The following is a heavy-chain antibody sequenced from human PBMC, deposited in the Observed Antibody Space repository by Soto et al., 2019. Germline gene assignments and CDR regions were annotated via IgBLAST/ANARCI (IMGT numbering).Heavy chain of an antibody. CDR3: VREGYSGSYAAF. J-gene: IGHJ4*02. V-gene: IGHV3-23*01. CDR1: GFTFSSYA. D-gene: IGHD1-26*01. Sequence: EVQLLESGGGLVQPGGSLRLSCVASGFTFSSYAMSWVRQAPGKGLEWVSGISGSGGNTYYADSVKGRFTISRDNSKNTLFLQMNSLRPDDTATYYCVREGYSGSYAAFWGQGSLVTVSS. CDR2: ISGSGGNT.